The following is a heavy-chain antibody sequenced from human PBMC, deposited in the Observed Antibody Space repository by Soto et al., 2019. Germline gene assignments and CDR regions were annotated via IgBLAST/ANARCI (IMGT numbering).Heavy chain of an antibody. CDR3: ARVTVTIFGVAPTDAFDI. Sequence: QVQLVQSGAEVKKPGASVKVSCKASGYTFTSYGISWVRQAPGQGLEWMGWISAYNGNTNYAQKLQGRVTMTTDTSTSTAYMEVRSLRSDDTAVYYCARVTVTIFGVAPTDAFDIWGQGTMVTVSS. CDR2: ISAYNGNT. CDR1: GYTFTSYG. J-gene: IGHJ3*02. V-gene: IGHV1-18*01. D-gene: IGHD3-3*01.